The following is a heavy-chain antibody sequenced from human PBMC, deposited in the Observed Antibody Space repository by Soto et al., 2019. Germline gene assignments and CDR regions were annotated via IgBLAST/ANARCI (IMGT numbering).Heavy chain of an antibody. Sequence: QVQLVESGGGVVQPGRSLRLSCAASGVSFSSYGMHWVRQSPGKGLQWVAVIWYDGSNKYYADSVKGRFTISRDNSKNTLYLQMNSLRAEDTAVYYCARASSGYYLATLGYWGQGTLVTVSS. D-gene: IGHD3-22*01. CDR3: ARASSGYYLATLGY. CDR2: IWYDGSNK. V-gene: IGHV3-33*01. J-gene: IGHJ4*02. CDR1: GVSFSSYG.